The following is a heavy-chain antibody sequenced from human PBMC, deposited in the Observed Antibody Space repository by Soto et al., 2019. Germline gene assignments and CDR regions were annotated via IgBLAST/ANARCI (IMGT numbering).Heavy chain of an antibody. V-gene: IGHV4-34*01. CDR2: INHSGST. CDR1: GGSFSRYY. Sequence: PSETLSLTYAVYGGSFSRYYWTWIRQPPGTGLEWIGEINHSGSTNYNPSLRSRVTISVDTSKNQFSLKLTSVTAADTAVYYCARDKITGLFDYWGQGTLVTVSS. J-gene: IGHJ4*02. CDR3: ARDKITGLFDY. D-gene: IGHD2-8*02.